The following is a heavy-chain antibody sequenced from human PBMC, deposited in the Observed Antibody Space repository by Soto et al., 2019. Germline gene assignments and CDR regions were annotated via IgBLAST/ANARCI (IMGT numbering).Heavy chain of an antibody. CDR2: INPSGGST. J-gene: IGHJ4*02. CDR3: AREGGRTYYYDSSGYFPYYFDY. V-gene: IGHV1-46*01. CDR1: GHTFTSYY. Sequence: ASVKVSCKASGHTFTSYYMHWVRQAPGQGLEWMGIINPSGGSTSYAQKFQGRVTMTRDTSTSTVYMELSSLRSEDTAVYYCAREGGRTYYYDSSGYFPYYFDYWGQGTLVTVS. D-gene: IGHD3-22*01.